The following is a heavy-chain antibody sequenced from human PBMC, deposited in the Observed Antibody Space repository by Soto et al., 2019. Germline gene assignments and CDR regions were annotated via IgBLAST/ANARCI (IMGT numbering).Heavy chain of an antibody. D-gene: IGHD3-16*01. CDR1: GDSIRSYY. V-gene: IGHV4-59*01. CDR3: AREGEDAGNSAWGGWFAP. CDR2: IYYSGST. J-gene: IGHJ5*02. Sequence: QVQLQESGPGLVKPSETLSLTCSVSGDSIRSYYWSWMRQPPGKGLEWIGYIYYSGSTNYNPSLKSRVTISVDTSKNQSSLGLSSVTAADTAVYYWAREGEDAGNSAWGGWFAPWGQGTLVTVSS.